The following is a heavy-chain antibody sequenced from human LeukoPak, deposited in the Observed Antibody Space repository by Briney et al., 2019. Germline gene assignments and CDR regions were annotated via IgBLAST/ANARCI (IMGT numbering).Heavy chain of an antibody. CDR2: IYYSGST. Sequence: PSETLSLTCTVSGGSISSYYWSWIRQPPGKGLEWLGYIYYSGSTNYNPSLKSRVTISVDTSKNQFSLKLSSVTAADTAVYYCARGSDYYDSSGYYRFDPWGQGTLVTVSS. CDR1: GGSISSYY. CDR3: ARGSDYYDSSGYYRFDP. J-gene: IGHJ5*02. D-gene: IGHD3-22*01. V-gene: IGHV4-59*01.